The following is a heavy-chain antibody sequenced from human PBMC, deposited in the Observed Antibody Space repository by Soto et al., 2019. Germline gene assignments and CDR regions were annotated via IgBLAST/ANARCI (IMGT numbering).Heavy chain of an antibody. Sequence: SETLSLTCTVSGGSISSGGYYWSWIRQHPGKGLEWIGYIYYSGSTYYNPSLKSRVTISVDTSKNQFSLKLSSVTAADTAVYYCARVKVEMATRNFDYWGQGTLVTVSS. J-gene: IGHJ4*02. CDR1: GGSISSGGYY. V-gene: IGHV4-31*03. CDR2: IYYSGST. D-gene: IGHD5-12*01. CDR3: ARVKVEMATRNFDY.